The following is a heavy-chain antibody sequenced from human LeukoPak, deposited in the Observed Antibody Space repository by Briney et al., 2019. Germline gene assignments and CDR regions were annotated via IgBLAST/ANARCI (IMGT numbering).Heavy chain of an antibody. V-gene: IGHV4-59*02. J-gene: IGHJ4*02. Sequence: PSETLSLTCSVSGGSVSSYYWSWLRQPPGKGLAWIGLLYPSGSTNYNPSLKSRVTISVDTSRTQFSLKLSSMTAADTAVYYCAGGHYPLEYWGQGTLVTVSS. CDR1: GGSVSSYY. CDR2: LYPSGST. D-gene: IGHD1-26*01. CDR3: AGGHYPLEY.